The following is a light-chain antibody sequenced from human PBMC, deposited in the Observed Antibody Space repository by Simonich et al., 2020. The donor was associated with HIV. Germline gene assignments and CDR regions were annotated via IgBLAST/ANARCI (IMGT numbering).Light chain of an antibody. CDR2: VVS. CDR3: SSYTSSSTWV. J-gene: IGLJ3*02. Sequence: QSALTQPASVSGSPGQSITISCPGTTSDVGGYNYVSWYQQNPVKAPKLMIFVVSNRPSGVSTRFSGSKSGNTASLTISGLQAEDEADYYCSSYTSSSTWVFGGGTKLTVL. V-gene: IGLV2-14*03. CDR1: TSDVGGYNY.